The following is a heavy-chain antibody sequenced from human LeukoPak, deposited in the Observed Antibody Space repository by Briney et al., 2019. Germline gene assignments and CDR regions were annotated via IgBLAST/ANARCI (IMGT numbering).Heavy chain of an antibody. CDR3: ARWTLVTSGWSLDY. CDR1: GFTFSGYW. CDR2: IKQDGSER. J-gene: IGHJ4*02. Sequence: GGSLRLSCAASGFTFSGYWMTWVRQAPGKGLEWVAHIKQDGSERSYVDSVKGRFTISRDNAKNSLYLQMNSLRAEDTAVYYCARWTLVTSGWSLDYWGQGTLVTVSS. V-gene: IGHV3-7*01. D-gene: IGHD2-2*01.